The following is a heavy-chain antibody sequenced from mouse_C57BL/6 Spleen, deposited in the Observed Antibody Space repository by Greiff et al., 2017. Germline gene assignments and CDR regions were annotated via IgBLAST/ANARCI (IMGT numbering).Heavy chain of an antibody. V-gene: IGHV1-55*01. CDR1: GYTFTSYW. Sequence: QVQLQQPGAELVKPGASVKMSCKASGYTFTSYWLTWVQQRPGQGLEWIGDIYPGSGSTNYNEQFKSKATLTVDTSSSTAYMQLSSLTSEDSAVYYCAREDDGYYVFDYWGQGTTLTVSS. J-gene: IGHJ2*01. CDR3: AREDDGYYVFDY. CDR2: IYPGSGST. D-gene: IGHD2-3*01.